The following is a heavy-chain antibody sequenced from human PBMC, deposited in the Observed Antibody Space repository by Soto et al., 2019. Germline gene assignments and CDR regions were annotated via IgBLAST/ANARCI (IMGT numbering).Heavy chain of an antibody. CDR2: ITQDESEK. V-gene: IGHV3-7*05. CDR1: GFTFNTYW. CDR3: ARPRGYCSGGSCFPFDY. Sequence: EVQLVESGGGLVQPGGSLRLSCAASGFTFNTYWMNWVRQVPGKGLEWVANITQDESEKYYVDSVKGRFAISSDNVTNALSLHLTSMRAEDPAIYFCARPRGYCSGGSCFPFDYWCQGTLVTVSS. J-gene: IGHJ4*02. D-gene: IGHD2-15*01.